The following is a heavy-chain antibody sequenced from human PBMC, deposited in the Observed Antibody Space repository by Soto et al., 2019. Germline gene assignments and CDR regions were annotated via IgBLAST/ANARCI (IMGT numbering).Heavy chain of an antibody. Sequence: SVKVSCKASGGTFSSYAISWVRQAPGQGLEWMGGIIPIFGTANYAQKFQGRVTITADESTSTAYMELSSLRSEDTAVYYCASRVEYYDILTGYYVYYYYGMDVWGQGTTVTVSS. CDR3: ASRVEYYDILTGYYVYYYYGMDV. D-gene: IGHD3-9*01. CDR2: IIPIFGTA. J-gene: IGHJ6*02. V-gene: IGHV1-69*13. CDR1: GGTFSSYA.